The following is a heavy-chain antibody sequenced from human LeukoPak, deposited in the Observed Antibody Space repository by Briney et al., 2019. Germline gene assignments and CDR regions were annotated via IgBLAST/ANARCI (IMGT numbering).Heavy chain of an antibody. D-gene: IGHD3-10*01. V-gene: IGHV4-59*08. CDR2: IYSTGST. Sequence: SETLSLTCTVSGGSISGCYWSWVRQSPEKGLESIGFIYSTGSTSYNPSLKSRVTISVDTSKNQFSLKLSSVTAADTAVYYCARQAYYGSGSYRPQFDYWGQGTLVTVSS. CDR1: GGSISGCY. J-gene: IGHJ4*02. CDR3: ARQAYYGSGSYRPQFDY.